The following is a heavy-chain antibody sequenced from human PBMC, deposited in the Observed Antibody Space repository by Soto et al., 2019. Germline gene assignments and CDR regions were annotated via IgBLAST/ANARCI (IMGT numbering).Heavy chain of an antibody. D-gene: IGHD2-8*01. J-gene: IGHJ4*02. V-gene: IGHV3-23*01. Sequence: EVQLLESGGGLVQPGGSLRLSCAASGFTLNNYGMSWVRQAPGKGLEWVSAISPNGQGIYYADSVKGRFIISKDNSKNTVFLHMDSLTADDTAVYYCAKVRVYPLDYFHYWGQGTLVTVSS. CDR3: AKVRVYPLDYFHY. CDR2: ISPNGQGI. CDR1: GFTLNNYG.